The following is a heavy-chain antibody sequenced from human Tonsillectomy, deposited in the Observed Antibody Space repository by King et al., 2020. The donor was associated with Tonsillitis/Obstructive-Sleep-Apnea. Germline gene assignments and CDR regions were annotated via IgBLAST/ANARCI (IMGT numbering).Heavy chain of an antibody. CDR1: GFSFSSYD. Sequence: VQLVESGGGLVQPGGSLRLSCAASGFSFSSYDMTWVRQAPGKGLEWVSSISGTGGSTYYADFVKGRFTISRDNFKNTLCLQMNSLRADDTAVYFCAKDYGGHSPWAWGQGTLVTVYS. V-gene: IGHV3-23*04. CDR3: AKDYGGHSPWA. J-gene: IGHJ5*02. CDR2: ISGTGGST. D-gene: IGHD4-23*01.